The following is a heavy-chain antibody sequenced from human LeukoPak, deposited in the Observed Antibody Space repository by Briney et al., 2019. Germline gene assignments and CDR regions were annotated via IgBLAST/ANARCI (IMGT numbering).Heavy chain of an antibody. V-gene: IGHV4-59*01. CDR3: ARGGYCSSTSCYRPADAFDI. J-gene: IGHJ3*02. D-gene: IGHD2-2*02. CDR2: IYYSGST. CDR1: GGSISSYY. Sequence: SETLSLTCTVSGGSISSYYWSWIRQPPGKGLEWIGYIYYSGSTNYNPSLKSRVTISVDTSKNQFSLKLSSVTAADTAVYYCARGGYCSSTSCYRPADAFDIWGQGTMVTVSS.